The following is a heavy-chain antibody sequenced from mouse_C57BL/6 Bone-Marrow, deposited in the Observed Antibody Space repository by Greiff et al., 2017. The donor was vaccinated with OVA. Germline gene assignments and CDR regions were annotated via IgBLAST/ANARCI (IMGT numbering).Heavy chain of an antibody. CDR2: IYPRSGNT. D-gene: IGHD1-1*01. CDR1: GYTFTSYG. Sequence: SGAELARPGASVKLSCKASGYTFTSYGISWVKQRTGQGLEWIGEIYPRSGNTYYNEKFKGKATLTADKSSSTAYMELRSLTSEDSAVYFCAFYYGSSLAMDYWGQGTSVTVSS. CDR3: AFYYGSSLAMDY. V-gene: IGHV1-81*01. J-gene: IGHJ4*01.